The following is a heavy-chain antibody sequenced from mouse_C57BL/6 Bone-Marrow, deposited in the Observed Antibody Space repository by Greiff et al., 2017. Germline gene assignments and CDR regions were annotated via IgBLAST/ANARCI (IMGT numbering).Heavy chain of an antibody. J-gene: IGHJ3*01. CDR2: ISDGGSYT. V-gene: IGHV5-4*03. D-gene: IGHD1-2*01. CDR1: GFTFSSYA. CDR3: ARGGLRRFAY. Sequence: EVKLVESGGGLVKPGGSLKLSCAASGFTFSSYAMSWVRQTPEKRLEWVATISDGGSYTYYPDNVKGRYTISRDNAKNNLYLQMSQLKSEDTAMYYCARGGLRRFAYWGQGTLVTVSA.